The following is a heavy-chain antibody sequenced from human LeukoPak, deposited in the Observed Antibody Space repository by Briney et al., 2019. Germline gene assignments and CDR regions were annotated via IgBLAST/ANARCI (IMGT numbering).Heavy chain of an antibody. D-gene: IGHD6-6*01. CDR1: GFTFSSYA. V-gene: IGHV3-30-3*01. J-gene: IGHJ4*02. CDR3: ARDGQLYNQGPYYFDY. CDR2: ISYDGSNK. Sequence: GGSLRLSCAASGFTFSSYAMHWVRQAPGKGLEWVAVISYDGSNKYYADSVKGRFTISRDNSKNTLYLQMNSLRAEDTAVYYCARDGQLYNQGPYYFDYWGQGTLVTVPS.